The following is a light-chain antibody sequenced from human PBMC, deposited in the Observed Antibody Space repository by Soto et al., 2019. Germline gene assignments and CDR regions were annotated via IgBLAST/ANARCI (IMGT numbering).Light chain of an antibody. CDR3: SSSAGIYHYLV. CDR2: EVN. CDR1: SSDIGGYNS. V-gene: IGLV2-8*01. Sequence: QSALTQPPSASGSPGQSVTISCTGTSSDIGGYNSVSWYQQHPGKAPRLMIYEVNKRPSGVPDRFSGSKSGYTASLTVSGLQTEDEAFYYCSSSAGIYHYLVFGGGNKVTV. J-gene: IGLJ3*02.